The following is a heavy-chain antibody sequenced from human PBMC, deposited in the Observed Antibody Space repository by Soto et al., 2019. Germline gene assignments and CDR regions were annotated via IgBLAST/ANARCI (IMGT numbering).Heavy chain of an antibody. D-gene: IGHD3-10*01. CDR2: ISYDGSNK. J-gene: IGHJ6*02. V-gene: IGHV3-30*18. Sequence: ESGGGVVQPGRSLRLSCAASGFTFSSYGMHWVRQAPGKGLEWVAVISYDGSNKYYADSVKGRFTISRDNSKNTLYLQMNSLRAEDTAVYYCAKDWTWFGEFIEQDDYYGMDVWGQGTTVTVSS. CDR1: GFTFSSYG. CDR3: AKDWTWFGEFIEQDDYYGMDV.